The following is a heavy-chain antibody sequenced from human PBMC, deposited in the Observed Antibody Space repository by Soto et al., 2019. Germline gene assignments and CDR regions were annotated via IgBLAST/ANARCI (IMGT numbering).Heavy chain of an antibody. V-gene: IGHV1-69*13. D-gene: IGHD3-9*01. Sequence: VASVKVSCKASGGTFSSYAISWVRQASGRGLEWMGGIIPIFGTANYAQKFQGRVTITADESTSTAYMELSSLRSEDTAVYYCAREGLVTKGVNWFDPWGQGTLVTVSS. CDR3: AREGLVTKGVNWFDP. CDR2: IIPIFGTA. J-gene: IGHJ5*02. CDR1: GGTFSSYA.